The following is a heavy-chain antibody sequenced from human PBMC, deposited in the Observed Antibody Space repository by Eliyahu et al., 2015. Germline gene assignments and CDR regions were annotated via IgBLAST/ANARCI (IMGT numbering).Heavy chain of an antibody. V-gene: IGHV3-23*01. Sequence: EVQLLESGGGLVQPGGSLXLSCSASXXPXSNYAMSWVRQGPGKGLGSVSSINSNGGSTYYADSVKGRFTISRDNPKNTLYLQMNGLRVEDTAVYYCAKVGWVSSSFSGDYWGQGILVTVSS. CDR1: XXPXSNYA. D-gene: IGHD6-13*01. CDR3: AKVGWVSSSFSGDY. CDR2: INSNGGST. J-gene: IGHJ4*02.